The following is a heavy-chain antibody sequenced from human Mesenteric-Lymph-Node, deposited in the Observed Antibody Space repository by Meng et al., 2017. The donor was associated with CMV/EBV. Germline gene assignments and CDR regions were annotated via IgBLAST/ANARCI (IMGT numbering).Heavy chain of an antibody. J-gene: IGHJ6*02. CDR3: ASSIRGDYYYGMDV. CDR1: GYTFTSYG. CDR2: ISAYNGNT. D-gene: IGHD3-3*02. V-gene: IGHV1-18*01. Sequence: ASVKVSCKASGYTFTSYGISWVRQAPGQGLEWMGWISAYNGNTNYAQKLQGRVTMTTDTSTSTAYMELRSLRSDDTAVYYCASSIRGDYYYGMDVWGQGTTVTVSS.